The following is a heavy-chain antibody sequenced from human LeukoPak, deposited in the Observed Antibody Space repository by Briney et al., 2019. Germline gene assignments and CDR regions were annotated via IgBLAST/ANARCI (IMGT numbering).Heavy chain of an antibody. CDR3: AKGSGSGTHLPSARFDY. V-gene: IGHV3-23*01. D-gene: IGHD3-10*01. Sequence: GGSLRLSCAVSGFTFSTKSMNWVRQAPGKGLEWVAYISGGGIGTYYADAVKGRFTISRDNSKNMMSMEMNSLRDDDTAVYFCAKGSGSGTHLPSARFDYWGQGIMVTVSS. CDR2: ISGGGIGT. J-gene: IGHJ4*02. CDR1: GFTFSTKS.